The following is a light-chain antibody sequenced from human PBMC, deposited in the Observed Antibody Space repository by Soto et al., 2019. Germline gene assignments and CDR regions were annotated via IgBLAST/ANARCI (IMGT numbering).Light chain of an antibody. CDR1: KSLNSC. V-gene: IGKV1-39*01. Sequence: IPMTQSPSSLSATLGDRVTIPWRASKSLNSCLTWYQQKPGKAPKLLIYAAASLQSGVPSRFCGSRSRTNFALTISILQPESFANYYCQQSYGTPSWTFGQGTNVYI. CDR3: QQSYGTPSWT. CDR2: AAA. J-gene: IGKJ1*01.